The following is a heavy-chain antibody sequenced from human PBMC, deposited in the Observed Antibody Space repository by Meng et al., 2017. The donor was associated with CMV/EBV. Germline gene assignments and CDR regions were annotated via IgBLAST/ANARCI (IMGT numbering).Heavy chain of an antibody. CDR1: GFTFDDYT. Sequence: GESLKISCAASGFTFDDYTMHWVRQAPGKGLEWVSLISCDGGSTYYADSVKGRFTIFRDNSKNSLYLQMNSLRTEDTALYYCAKDIGYSSGWYLDYWGQGTLVTVSS. D-gene: IGHD6-19*01. J-gene: IGHJ4*02. V-gene: IGHV3-43*01. CDR3: AKDIGYSSGWYLDY. CDR2: ISCDGGST.